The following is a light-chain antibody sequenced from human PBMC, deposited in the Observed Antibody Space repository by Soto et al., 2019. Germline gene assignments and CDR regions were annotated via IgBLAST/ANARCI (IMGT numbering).Light chain of an antibody. CDR3: QQYNSYLWT. J-gene: IGKJ1*01. V-gene: IGKV1-5*03. CDR1: QSTSSW. CDR2: KAS. Sequence: DIQMTQSPSTLSASVGDRVTITCRASQSTSSWLAWYQQKPGKAPKLLTYKASTLESGVPSRFSGSGSGTEFTLTISSLQPDDFATYYCQQYNSYLWTFGQGTKVDIK.